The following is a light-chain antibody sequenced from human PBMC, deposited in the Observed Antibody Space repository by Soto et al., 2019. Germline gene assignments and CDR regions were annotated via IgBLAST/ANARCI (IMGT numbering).Light chain of an antibody. J-gene: IGKJ1*01. V-gene: IGKV1-5*01. CDR1: QSISSW. Sequence: DIQMTQSPSTLSASVGDRVTITCRASQSISSWLAWYQQKPGKAPKLLIYDASSLESGVPSRFRGSGSGTESSLTISSLQLDEFATYYCQQYNSYSPPWTFGQGTKVEIK. CDR3: QQYNSYSPPWT. CDR2: DAS.